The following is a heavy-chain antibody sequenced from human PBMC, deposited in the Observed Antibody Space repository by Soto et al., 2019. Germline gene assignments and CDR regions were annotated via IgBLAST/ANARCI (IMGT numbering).Heavy chain of an antibody. V-gene: IGHV4-31*03. D-gene: IGHD1-1*01. CDR2: IHYTGSS. CDR3: AREQRYYFYGLDV. J-gene: IGHJ6*02. CDR1: GASISTGAYY. Sequence: PSETLSLTCTVSGASISTGAYYWSWIRQFPGKGLEWIGYIHYTGSSFYRPSLKGRVNTSVDTSKNQFSLKVSSVTAADTAVYYCAREQRYYFYGLDVWGRGASVTVSS.